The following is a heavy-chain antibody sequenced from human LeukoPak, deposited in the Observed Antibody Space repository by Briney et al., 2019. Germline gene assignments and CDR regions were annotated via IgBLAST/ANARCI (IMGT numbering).Heavy chain of an antibody. CDR3: ARLGPYYDYVWGSYRMPYYFDY. Sequence: SETLSLTCAVYGGSFSGYYWSWIRQPPGKWLEWIGEINHSESTNYNPSLKSRVTISVDTSKNQFSLKLSSVTAADTAVYYCARLGPYYDYVWGSYRMPYYFDYWGQGTLVTVSS. CDR1: GGSFSGYY. J-gene: IGHJ4*02. V-gene: IGHV4-34*01. CDR2: INHSEST. D-gene: IGHD3-16*02.